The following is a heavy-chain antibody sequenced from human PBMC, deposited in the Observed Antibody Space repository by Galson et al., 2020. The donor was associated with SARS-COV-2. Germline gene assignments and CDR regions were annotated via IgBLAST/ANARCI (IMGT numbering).Heavy chain of an antibody. V-gene: IGHV1-46*01. CDR2: INPSGGSA. Sequence: GESLKISCKASGYTFTMYYIHWVRQAPGQGLEWMGIINPSGGSASYAQNFQGRVTMTRDTSTTTLYMELSSLRSEDTAIYYCALEREEFSATLRPFLDLWGQGSAIPRPFLYLWGQGFFVTVS. CDR1: GYTFTMYY. J-gene: IGHJ5*02. D-gene: IGHD3-10*01. CDR3: ALEREEFSATLRPFLDLWGQGSAIPRPFLYL.